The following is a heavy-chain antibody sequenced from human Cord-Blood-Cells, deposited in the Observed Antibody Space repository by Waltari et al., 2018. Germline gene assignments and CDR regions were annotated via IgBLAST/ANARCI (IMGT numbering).Heavy chain of an antibody. CDR3: ARGRRGASDY. D-gene: IGHD2-15*01. CDR1: GGSFSGYY. V-gene: IGHV4-34*01. CDR2: INHSGST. Sequence: QVQLQQWGAGLLKPSETLSLTCAVYGGSFSGYYWSWIRQPPGKGLEWIGEINHSGSTNYNPSLKSRVTISVDTSKNQFSLKLSSVTVADTAVYYCARGRRGASDYWGQGTLVTVSS. J-gene: IGHJ4*02.